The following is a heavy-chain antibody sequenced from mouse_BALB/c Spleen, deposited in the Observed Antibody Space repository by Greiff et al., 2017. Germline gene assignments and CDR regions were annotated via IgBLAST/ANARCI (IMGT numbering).Heavy chain of an antibody. Sequence: EVQVVESGGGLVQPGGSLKLSCAASGFTFSSYGMSWVRQTPDKRLELVATINSNGGSTYYPDSVKGRFTISRDNAKNTLYLQMSSLKSEDTAMYYCARGDIGHRSYAMDYWGQGTSVTVSS. CDR2: INSNGGST. V-gene: IGHV5-6-3*01. J-gene: IGHJ4*01. CDR3: ARGDIGHRSYAMDY. CDR1: GFTFSSYG. D-gene: IGHD2-14*01.